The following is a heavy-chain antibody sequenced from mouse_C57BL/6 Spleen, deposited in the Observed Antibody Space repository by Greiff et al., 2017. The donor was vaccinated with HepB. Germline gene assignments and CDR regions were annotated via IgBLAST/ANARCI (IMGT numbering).Heavy chain of an antibody. D-gene: IGHD1-1*01. CDR3: ARGDYDSSPFAY. CDR1: GFTFSDYY. CDR2: INYDGSST. Sequence: EVMLVESEGGLVQPGSSMKLSCTASGFTFSDYYMAWVRQVPEKGLEWVANINYDGSSTYYLDSLKSRLIISRDNAKNILYLQMSNLKSEDTATYYCARGDYDSSPFAYWGQGTLVTVSA. J-gene: IGHJ3*01. V-gene: IGHV5-16*01.